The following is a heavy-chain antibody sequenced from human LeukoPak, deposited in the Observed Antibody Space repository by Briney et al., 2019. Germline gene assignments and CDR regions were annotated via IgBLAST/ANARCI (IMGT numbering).Heavy chain of an antibody. CDR3: AKDGGYSGYDKYYFDY. Sequence: GGSLRLSCAASGFTFSSYGMHWVRQAPGKGLEWVAFIRYDGSNKYYADSVKGRFTISRDNSKNTLYLQMNSLRAEDTAVYYCAKDGGYSGYDKYYFDYWGQGTLVTVSS. CDR1: GFTFSSYG. CDR2: IRYDGSNK. V-gene: IGHV3-30*02. J-gene: IGHJ4*02. D-gene: IGHD5-12*01.